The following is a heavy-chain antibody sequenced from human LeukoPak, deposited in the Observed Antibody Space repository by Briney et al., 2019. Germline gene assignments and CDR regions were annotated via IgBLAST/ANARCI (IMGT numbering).Heavy chain of an antibody. J-gene: IGHJ4*02. V-gene: IGHV3-7*01. D-gene: IGHD3-3*01. CDR1: GFIFTNYF. CDR2: IKHDGSEK. Sequence: GGSLRLSCAASGFIFTNYFMSWVRQAPGKGLEWVASIKHDGSEKYYVDSVRGRFTISRDNTMDSLYLQMSSLRAEDTAVYYCATDRGWRTSGYYLYYFEYWGQGTLVTFSS. CDR3: ATDRGWRTSGYYLYYFEY.